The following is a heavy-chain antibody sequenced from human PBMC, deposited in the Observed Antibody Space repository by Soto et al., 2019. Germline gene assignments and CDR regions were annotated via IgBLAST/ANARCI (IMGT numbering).Heavy chain of an antibody. CDR3: ARGGYYYDSSGYYSDY. CDR2: ISGYNANT. CDR1: GYTFTGYG. D-gene: IGHD3-22*01. Sequence: QVQLVQSGAEVKKPGASVKVSCKASGYTFTGYGIVWVRQAPGQGLEWMGWISGYNANTNYPQKLQGRITMTTDTSTSTAYMELRSLRSDDTAVYYCARGGYYYDSSGYYSDYWGQGTLVTVSS. V-gene: IGHV1-18*01. J-gene: IGHJ4*02.